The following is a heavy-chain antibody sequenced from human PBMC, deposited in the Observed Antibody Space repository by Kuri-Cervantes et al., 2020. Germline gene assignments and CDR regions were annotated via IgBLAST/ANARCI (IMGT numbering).Heavy chain of an antibody. V-gene: IGHV4-39*01. CDR2: IFYSGTT. CDR1: GGSISSGGYY. D-gene: IGHD2/OR15-2a*01. CDR3: ARRPQNWPIDY. J-gene: IGHJ4*02. Sequence: GSLRLSCTVSGGSISSGGYYWSWIRQHPGKGLEWIASIFYSGTTYYNPSLKSRVIISADTSKNQFSLKLSFVTATDTAVYFCARRPQNWPIDYWGQGTLVTVSS.